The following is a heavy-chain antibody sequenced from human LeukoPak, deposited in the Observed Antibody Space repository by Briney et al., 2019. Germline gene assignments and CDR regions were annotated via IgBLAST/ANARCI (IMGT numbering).Heavy chain of an antibody. CDR3: ARSLAAAGVFDY. V-gene: IGHV4-59*01. Sequence: SETLSLTCTVSGGSISSYYWSWIRQPQGKGLEWIGYIYYSGSTNYNPSLKSRVTISVDTSKNQFSLKLSSVTAADTAVYYCARSLAAAGVFDYWGQGTLVTVSS. CDR1: GGSISSYY. D-gene: IGHD6-13*01. J-gene: IGHJ4*02. CDR2: IYYSGST.